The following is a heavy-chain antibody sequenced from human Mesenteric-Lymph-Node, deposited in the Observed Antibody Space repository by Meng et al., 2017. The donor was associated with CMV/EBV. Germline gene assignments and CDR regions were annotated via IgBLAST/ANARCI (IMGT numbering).Heavy chain of an antibody. CDR2: INPSGGST. Sequence: YIFTSYYVHWVRQAPGQGLEWVGIINPSGGSTSYAQKFQGRVTMTRDTSTTTVYMELSSLRSEDTAVYYCARVHCSGGSCYEISDYWGQGTLVTVSS. CDR1: YIFTSYY. J-gene: IGHJ4*02. CDR3: ARVHCSGGSCYEISDY. V-gene: IGHV1-46*01. D-gene: IGHD2-15*01.